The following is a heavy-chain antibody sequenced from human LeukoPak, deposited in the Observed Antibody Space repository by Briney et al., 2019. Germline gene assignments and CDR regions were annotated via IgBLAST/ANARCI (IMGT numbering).Heavy chain of an antibody. CDR2: ISYSGST. J-gene: IGHJ4*02. CDR3: ARGLYCTNGVCPYYFDY. CDR1: GDSISSFY. D-gene: IGHD2-8*01. V-gene: IGHV4-59*08. Sequence: PSETLSLTCTVSGDSISSFYWSWIRQPPGKGLEWIGYISYSGSTNYNPSLKSRVTISVDTSKNQFSLKLSSVTAADTAIYYCARGLYCTNGVCPYYFDYWGQGTLVTVSS.